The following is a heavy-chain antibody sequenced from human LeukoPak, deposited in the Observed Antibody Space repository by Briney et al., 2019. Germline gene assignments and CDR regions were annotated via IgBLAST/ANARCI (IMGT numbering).Heavy chain of an antibody. J-gene: IGHJ5*02. V-gene: IGHV3-23*01. Sequence: GGSLRLSCAASGFTFSSYAMSWVRQAPGKGLEWVSAISGSRGSTYYADSVKGRFTISRDNSKNTLYLQMNSLRAEDTAVYYCAKTRGGTYYDFWSGYYIYWFDPWGQGTLVTVSS. CDR1: GFTFSSYA. CDR3: AKTRGGTYYDFWSGYYIYWFDP. CDR2: ISGSRGST. D-gene: IGHD3-3*01.